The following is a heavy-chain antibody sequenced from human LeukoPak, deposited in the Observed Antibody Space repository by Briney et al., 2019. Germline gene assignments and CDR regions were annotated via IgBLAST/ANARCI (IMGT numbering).Heavy chain of an antibody. CDR1: GFTFSSYA. D-gene: IGHD3-22*01. CDR2: ISGSGGST. J-gene: IGHJ4*02. CDR3: AKPLYDSSGCYLEIFDY. Sequence: GGSLRLSCAASGFTFSSYAMSWVRQAPGKGLEWVSAISGSGGSTYYADSVKGRFTISRDNSKNTLYLQMNSPRAEDTAVYYCAKPLYDSSGCYLEIFDYWGQGTLVTVSS. V-gene: IGHV3-23*01.